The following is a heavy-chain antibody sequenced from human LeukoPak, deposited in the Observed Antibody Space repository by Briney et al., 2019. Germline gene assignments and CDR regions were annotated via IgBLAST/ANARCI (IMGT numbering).Heavy chain of an antibody. Sequence: GGSLRLSCAASGFTFSAHVMHWVRHVPGKGPEYVSTINSFGGPTCYSDSLKDGFTISRDTSKNTLYPQMGSLRAEDMALYYCATWDVVLPSATMRGEVVDCWGQGTLVTVSS. V-gene: IGHV3-64*02. CDR2: INSFGGPT. CDR3: ATWDVVLPSATMRGEVVDC. J-gene: IGHJ4*02. D-gene: IGHD2-2*01. CDR1: GFTFSAHV.